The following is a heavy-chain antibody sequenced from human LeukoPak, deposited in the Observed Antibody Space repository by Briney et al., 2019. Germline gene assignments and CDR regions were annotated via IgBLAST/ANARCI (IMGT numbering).Heavy chain of an antibody. D-gene: IGHD3-3*01. CDR3: ARDRSGVTIFGVALDV. CDR1: GFTFSSYG. CDR2: IWYDGSNK. Sequence: GRSLRLACAACGFTFSSYGMHWVRQAPGKGLEWVAVIWYDGSNKYYADSVKGRFTISRDNSKNTLYLQMNSLRAEDTAVYYCARDRSGVTIFGVALDVWGQGTTVTVSS. V-gene: IGHV3-33*01. J-gene: IGHJ6*02.